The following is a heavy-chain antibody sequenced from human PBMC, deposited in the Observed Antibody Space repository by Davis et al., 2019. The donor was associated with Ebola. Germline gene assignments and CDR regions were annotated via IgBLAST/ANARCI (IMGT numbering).Heavy chain of an antibody. CDR3: AKGPYGTGSFSDS. CDR1: GFTFDDDA. D-gene: IGHD3-10*01. V-gene: IGHV3-9*01. J-gene: IGHJ5*01. CDR2: ISWDSGSI. Sequence: SLKISCIGSGFTFDDDAMHWVRQAPGKGLEWVSGISWDSGSIGYADSVRGRFTISRDNAKKSLYLQMNSLRPEDTAFYCCAKGPYGTGSFSDSWGQGTLVTVSS.